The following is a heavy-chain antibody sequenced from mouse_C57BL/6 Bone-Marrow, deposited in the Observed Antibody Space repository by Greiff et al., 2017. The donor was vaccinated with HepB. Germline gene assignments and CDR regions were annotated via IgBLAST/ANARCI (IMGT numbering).Heavy chain of an antibody. D-gene: IGHD2-4*01. CDR1: GFSLTSYG. V-gene: IGHV2-5*01. CDR2: IWRGGST. CDR3: AKNGLRQGYYFDY. J-gene: IGHJ2*01. Sequence: QVHVKQSGPGLVQPSQSLSITCTVSGFSLTSYGVHWVRQSPGKGLEWLGVIWRGGSTDYNAAFMSRLSITKDNSKSQVFFKMNSLQADDTAIYYCAKNGLRQGYYFDYWGQGTTLTVSS.